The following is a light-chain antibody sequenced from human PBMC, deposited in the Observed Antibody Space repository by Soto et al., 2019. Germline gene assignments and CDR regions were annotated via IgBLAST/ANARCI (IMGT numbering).Light chain of an antibody. CDR2: GAS. Sequence: IVLTHSPGTLSLSPWERATLSCRASQSVSSSYLAWYQQKPGQAPRLLIYGASSRATGIPDRFSGSGPGTDFTLTISRLEPEDFAVYYCQQYGSSPPINFGQGTRLEIK. CDR1: QSVSSSY. CDR3: QQYGSSPPIN. V-gene: IGKV3-20*01. J-gene: IGKJ5*01.